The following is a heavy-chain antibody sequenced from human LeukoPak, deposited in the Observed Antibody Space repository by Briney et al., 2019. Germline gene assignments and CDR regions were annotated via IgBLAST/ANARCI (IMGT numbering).Heavy chain of an antibody. V-gene: IGHV3-7*01. J-gene: IGHJ4*02. CDR3: ARYTTAGYSSGWYGPSFDY. CDR2: IKQDGSEK. CDR1: GFTFSSYA. D-gene: IGHD6-19*01. Sequence: GRSLRLSCAASGFTFSSYAMHWVRQAPGKGLEWVANIKQDGSEKYYVDSVKGRFTISRDNAKNSLYLQMNSLRAEDTAVYCARYTTAGYSSGWYGPSFDYWGQGTLVTVSS.